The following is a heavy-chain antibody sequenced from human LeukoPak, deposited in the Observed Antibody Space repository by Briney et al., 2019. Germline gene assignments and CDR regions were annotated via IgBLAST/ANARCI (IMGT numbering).Heavy chain of an antibody. J-gene: IGHJ4*02. CDR3: ARDTPQHLKRFDS. V-gene: IGHV1-18*01. Sequence: ASVKVSCKASGYTLNKFDMSWVRQAPGQGLEWLGWINTYNGNTKLGEKFQGRVTMTTDTSTSTVYMELTSLRTDDTAVYFCARDTPQHLKRFDSWGQGTLITVSS. CDR1: GYTLNKFD. CDR2: INTYNGNT. D-gene: IGHD6-13*01.